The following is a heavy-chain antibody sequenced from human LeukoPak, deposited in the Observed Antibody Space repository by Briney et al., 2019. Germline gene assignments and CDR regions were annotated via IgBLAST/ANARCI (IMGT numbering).Heavy chain of an antibody. V-gene: IGHV4-59*11. Sequence: PSQTLSLTCTVSRGSLSSHPWSWIRQPPPKGLDWIGSVSYSGFTKYNPSLESRVSMSVDTSKDQFSLSLSSVTAADTAFYYCARATGGLTLFDYWGQGTPVTVSS. CDR2: VSYSGFT. D-gene: IGHD3-10*01. J-gene: IGHJ4*02. CDR1: RGSLSSHP. CDR3: ARATGGLTLFDY.